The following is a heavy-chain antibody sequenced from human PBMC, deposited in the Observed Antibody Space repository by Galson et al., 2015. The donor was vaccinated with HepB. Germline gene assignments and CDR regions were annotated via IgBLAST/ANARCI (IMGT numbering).Heavy chain of an antibody. J-gene: IGHJ2*01. CDR2: IYYSGST. V-gene: IGHV4-39*01. CDR1: GGSISSTNYY. Sequence: ETLSLTCTVSGGSISSTNYYWGWIRQPPGKGLEWIGNIYYSGSTYYTPSLKSRVIISVDTSKNQFSLKLTSMTAADTAVYYCARAYCGRTTCYVTGSYWYFDLWGRGTLVTVSS. D-gene: IGHD2-2*01. CDR3: ARAYCGRTTCYVTGSYWYFDL.